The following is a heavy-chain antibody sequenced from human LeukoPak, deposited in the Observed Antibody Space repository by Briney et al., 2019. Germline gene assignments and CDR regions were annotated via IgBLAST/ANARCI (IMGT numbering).Heavy chain of an antibody. V-gene: IGHV3-7*01. D-gene: IGHD1-1*01. CDR3: ATNSGKRFDY. CDR1: GFTFSSYW. Sequence: GGSLRLSCAASGFTFSSYWMSGVRQTPGEGLEYLANINQVGSQTYYMDSVKGRFTISRDNAKNSLYLQMNSLRAEDTAVYYCATNSGKRFDYWGQGTLVTVSS. J-gene: IGHJ4*02. CDR2: INQVGSQT.